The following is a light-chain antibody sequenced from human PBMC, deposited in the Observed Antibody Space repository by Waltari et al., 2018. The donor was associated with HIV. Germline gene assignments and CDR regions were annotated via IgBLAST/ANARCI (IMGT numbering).Light chain of an antibody. Sequence: EIVLTQSPGTLSLSPGERAPLSCRARQSVDSSFLGWYQQKPGQAPRLLIFGASSRATGTPDRFSGSGSGTDFTLTVSRLEPEDFAVYYCQQHDIYTWTFGPGTRVDIK. CDR1: QSVDSSF. V-gene: IGKV3-20*01. CDR3: QQHDIYTWT. J-gene: IGKJ1*01. CDR2: GAS.